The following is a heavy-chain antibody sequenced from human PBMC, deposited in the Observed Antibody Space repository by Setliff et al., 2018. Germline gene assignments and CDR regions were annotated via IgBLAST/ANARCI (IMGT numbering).Heavy chain of an antibody. D-gene: IGHD2-2*01. CDR3: ARDTSTRPAASDPSFNFDF. CDR2: ISGYNGNT. CDR1: GYTFTSYA. V-gene: IGHV1-18*01. J-gene: IGHJ4*02. Sequence: ASVKVSCKASGYTFTSYAVTWVRQAPGQGLEWMGGISGYNGNTNYAQNLQGRVTITTDPSSRTAYMELRSLRSDDTAVYYCARDTSTRPAASDPSFNFDFWGQGSLVTVSS.